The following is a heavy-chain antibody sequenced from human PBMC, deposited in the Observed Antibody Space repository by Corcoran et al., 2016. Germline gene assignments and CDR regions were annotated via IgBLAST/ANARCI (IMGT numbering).Heavy chain of an antibody. V-gene: IGHV4-39*01. D-gene: IGHD6-19*01. CDR1: GGSISSSSYY. Sequence: QLQLQESGPGLVKPSETLSLTCSVSGGSISSSSYYWGWIRQPPRKGLEWIGNIYYSGSTYYNPSLKSRVTISEDTSKNQFSLNLSSVTAADTAVYYCATVAATGDYYFDYWGQGTLVTVSS. CDR3: ATVAATGDYYFDY. CDR2: IYYSGST. J-gene: IGHJ4*02.